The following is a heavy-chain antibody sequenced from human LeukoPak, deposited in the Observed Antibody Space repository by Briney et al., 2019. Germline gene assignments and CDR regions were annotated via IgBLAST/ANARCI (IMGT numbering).Heavy chain of an antibody. Sequence: GASVKVSCKAPGYTFTSYDINWVRQATGQGLEWMGWMNPNSGNTGYAQKFQGRVTMTRNTSISTAYMELSSLRSEDTAVYYCARGSLTVTTQIDYWGQGTLVTVSS. J-gene: IGHJ4*02. CDR3: ARGSLTVTTQIDY. D-gene: IGHD4-11*01. V-gene: IGHV1-8*01. CDR2: MNPNSGNT. CDR1: GYTFTSYD.